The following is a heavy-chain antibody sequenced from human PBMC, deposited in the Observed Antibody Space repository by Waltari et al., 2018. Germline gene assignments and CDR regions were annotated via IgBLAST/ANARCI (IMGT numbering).Heavy chain of an antibody. D-gene: IGHD1-26*01. V-gene: IGHV1-2*02. CDR3: ARDPGPIVGAPDY. Sequence: QVQLVQSGTEVKKPGASVKVSCQASGYSFTDYHLHWVRQPPGQGLEWLGWINPKNGDTGDAQNFLGRVTMTRDTSINTVYMDLSGLRSDDTAVFYCARDPGPIVGAPDYWGQGTLVTVSS. CDR2: INPKNGDT. J-gene: IGHJ4*02. CDR1: GYSFTDYH.